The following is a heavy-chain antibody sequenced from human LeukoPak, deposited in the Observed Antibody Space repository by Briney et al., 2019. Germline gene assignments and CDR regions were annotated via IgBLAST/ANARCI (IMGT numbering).Heavy chain of an antibody. J-gene: IGHJ5*02. V-gene: IGHV3-48*04. CDR2: ISSSNTI. CDR3: ARAIGTYNWFDP. Sequence: GGSLRLSCAASGFTFSSYSMNWARQAPGKGLEWVSYISSSNTIYYADSVKGRFPISRDNAKNSLYLEMNSLRAEDTAVYYCARAIGTYNWFDPWGQGTLVTVSS. D-gene: IGHD3-22*01. CDR1: GFTFSSYS.